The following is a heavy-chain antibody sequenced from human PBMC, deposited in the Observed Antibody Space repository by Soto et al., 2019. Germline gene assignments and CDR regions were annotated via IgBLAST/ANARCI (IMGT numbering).Heavy chain of an antibody. D-gene: IGHD3-16*01. V-gene: IGHV4-30-2*01. CDR3: ARVGVLTDAFHI. J-gene: IGHJ3*02. CDR2: IYHSGST. Sequence: SGTLSLTCAVSGGSISSGGYSWSWIRQPTGKGLEWIGYIYHSGSTYYNPSLQSRVTISVDRSKNQFSLKLSSVTAADTAVYYCARVGVLTDAFHILGQGTLVTASS. CDR1: GGSISSGGYS.